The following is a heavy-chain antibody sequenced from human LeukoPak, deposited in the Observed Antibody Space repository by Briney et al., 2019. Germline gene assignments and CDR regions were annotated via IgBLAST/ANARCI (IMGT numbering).Heavy chain of an antibody. D-gene: IGHD3-10*01. J-gene: IGHJ6*04. V-gene: IGHV3-11*06. CDR2: ISSSSSYT. Sequence: GGSLRLSCAASGFTFSDYYMSWIRQAPGKGLEWVSYISSSSSYTSYADSVKGRFTISRDNAKNSLYLQMNSLRAEDTAVYYCARDGSGPYYYYGMDVWGKGTTVTVSS. CDR3: ARDGSGPYYYYGMDV. CDR1: GFTFSDYY.